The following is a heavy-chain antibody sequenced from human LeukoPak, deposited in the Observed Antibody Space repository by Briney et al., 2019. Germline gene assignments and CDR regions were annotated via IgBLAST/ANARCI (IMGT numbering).Heavy chain of an antibody. V-gene: IGHV3-66*01. CDR1: GFTVSRNY. J-gene: IGHJ2*01. Sequence: PGGSLRLSCAASGFTVSRNYMSWVRQAPGKGLEWVSVIYSGGNTYCADSVKGRFTIARDNSKNTLYLQMNNLRAEDTAVYYCARDYSSGHPGGYFDLWGRGTLVTVSS. CDR2: IYSGGNT. D-gene: IGHD6-19*01. CDR3: ARDYSSGHPGGYFDL.